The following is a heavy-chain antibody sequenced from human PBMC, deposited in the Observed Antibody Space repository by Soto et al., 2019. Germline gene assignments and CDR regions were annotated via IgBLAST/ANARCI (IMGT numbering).Heavy chain of an antibody. V-gene: IGHV4-39*01. CDR3: ARIPYRSDGEEEYWFAP. CDR1: GGSISSSSYY. CDR2: IYYSGST. D-gene: IGHD6-19*01. J-gene: IGHJ5*02. Sequence: SETLSLTCTVSGGSISSSSYYWGWIRQPPGKGLEWIGSIYYSGSTYYNPSLKSRVTISVDTSKNQFSLKLSSVTAADTAVYYCARIPYRSDGEEEYWFAPRSRGTLVTVS.